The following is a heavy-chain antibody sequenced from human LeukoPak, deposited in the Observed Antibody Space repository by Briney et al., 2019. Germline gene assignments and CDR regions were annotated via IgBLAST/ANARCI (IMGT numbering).Heavy chain of an antibody. CDR1: GFTFSSYS. J-gene: IGHJ4*02. V-gene: IGHV3-21*01. Sequence: GGSLRLSCAASGFTFSSYSMNWVRQAPGKGLGWVSSISSSSSYIYYADSVKGRFTISRDNAKNSLYLQMNSLIAEDTAVYYCARDDGFSCYSYWGQGTLVTVSS. D-gene: IGHD3/OR15-3a*01. CDR3: ARDDGFSCYSY. CDR2: ISSSSSYI.